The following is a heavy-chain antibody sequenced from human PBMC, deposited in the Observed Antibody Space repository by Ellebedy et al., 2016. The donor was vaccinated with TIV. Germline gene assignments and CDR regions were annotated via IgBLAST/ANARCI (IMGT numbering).Heavy chain of an antibody. V-gene: IGHV4-34*01. Sequence: SETLSLXCAVYGGSFSGYYWSWIRQPPGKGLEWIGEINHSGSTNYNPSLKSRVTISVDTSKNQFSLKLSSVTAADTAVYYCARGYSNYVRVCWFNPWGQGTLVTVSS. J-gene: IGHJ5*02. CDR1: GGSFSGYY. CDR3: ARGYSNYVRVCWFNP. CDR2: INHSGST. D-gene: IGHD4-11*01.